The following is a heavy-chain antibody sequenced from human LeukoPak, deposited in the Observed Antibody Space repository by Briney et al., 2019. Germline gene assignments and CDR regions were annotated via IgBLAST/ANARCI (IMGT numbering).Heavy chain of an antibody. CDR1: GYTFTSYD. D-gene: IGHD3-22*01. J-gene: IGHJ4*02. CDR2: MNPNSGNT. Sequence: ASVKVSCKASGYTFTSYDINWVRQATGQGLEWMGWMNPNSGNTGYAQKFQGRVTITRNTSISTAYMELSSLRSEDTAVYYCAISPTSSGFDYWGQGTLVTVSS. V-gene: IGHV1-8*03. CDR3: AISPTSSGFDY.